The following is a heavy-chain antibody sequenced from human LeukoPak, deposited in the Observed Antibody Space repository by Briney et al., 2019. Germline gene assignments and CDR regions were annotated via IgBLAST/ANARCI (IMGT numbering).Heavy chain of an antibody. V-gene: IGHV3-7*01. CDR3: ARARVPYSSSWYADY. D-gene: IGHD6-13*01. Sequence: PGGSLRLSCAASGFTFSSYWMSWVRQAPGRGLEWVANIKQDGSEKYYVDSVKGRFTISRDNAKNSLYLQMNSLRAEDTAVYYCARARVPYSSSWYADYWGQGTLVTVSS. J-gene: IGHJ4*02. CDR1: GFTFSSYW. CDR2: IKQDGSEK.